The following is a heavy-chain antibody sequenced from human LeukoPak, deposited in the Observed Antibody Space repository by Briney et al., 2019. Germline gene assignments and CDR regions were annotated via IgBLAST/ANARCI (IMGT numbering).Heavy chain of an antibody. D-gene: IGHD5-18*01. Sequence: SETLSLTCTVSGGSISSYYWSWIRQPAGKGLEWIGRIYTSGSTNYNPYLKSRVTVSVDTSKNQFSLRLSSVTAADTAVYYCARGGLDTRRGGYFDYWGQGILVTVSS. CDR1: GGSISSYY. CDR3: ARGGLDTRRGGYFDY. CDR2: IYTSGST. V-gene: IGHV4-4*07. J-gene: IGHJ4*02.